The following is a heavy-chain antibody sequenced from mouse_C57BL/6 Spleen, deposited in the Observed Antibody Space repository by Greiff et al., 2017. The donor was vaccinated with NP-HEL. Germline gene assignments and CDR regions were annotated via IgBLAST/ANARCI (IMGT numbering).Heavy chain of an antibody. D-gene: IGHD2-4*01. V-gene: IGHV1-52*01. J-gene: IGHJ2*01. Sequence: QVQLKQPGAELVRPGSSVKLSCKASGYTFTSYWMHWVKQRPIQGLEWIGNIDPSDSETHYNQKFKDKATLTVDKSSSTAYMQLSSLTSEDSAVYYCARSHYDYDGGHYFDYWGQGTTLTVSS. CDR1: GYTFTSYW. CDR3: ARSHYDYDGGHYFDY. CDR2: IDPSDSET.